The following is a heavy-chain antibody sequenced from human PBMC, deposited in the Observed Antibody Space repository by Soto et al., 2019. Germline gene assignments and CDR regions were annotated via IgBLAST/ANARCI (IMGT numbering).Heavy chain of an antibody. V-gene: IGHV5-51*01. CDR1: GYSFTSYW. Sequence: LGESLKISCKGSGYSFTSYWIGWVRQMPGKGLEWMGIIYPGDSDTRYSPSFQGQVTISADKSISTAYLQWSSLKASDTAMYYCARLPYGSGSYYGGGTGYWGQGTLVTVSS. D-gene: IGHD3-10*01. CDR3: ARLPYGSGSYYGGGTGY. CDR2: IYPGDSDT. J-gene: IGHJ4*02.